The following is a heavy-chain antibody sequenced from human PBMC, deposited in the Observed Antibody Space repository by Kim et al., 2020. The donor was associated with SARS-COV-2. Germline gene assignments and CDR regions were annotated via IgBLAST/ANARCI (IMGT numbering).Heavy chain of an antibody. CDR3: ANHPGGNYYYGSGSFYYYGMDV. J-gene: IGHJ6*02. CDR2: ISGSGGST. V-gene: IGHV3-23*01. D-gene: IGHD3-10*01. Sequence: GGSLRLSCAASGFTFSSYAMSWVRQAPGKGLEWVSAISGSGGSTYYADSVKGRFTISRDNSKNTLYLQMNSLRAEDTAVYYCANHPGGNYYYGSGSFYYYGMDVWGQGTTVTVSS. CDR1: GFTFSSYA.